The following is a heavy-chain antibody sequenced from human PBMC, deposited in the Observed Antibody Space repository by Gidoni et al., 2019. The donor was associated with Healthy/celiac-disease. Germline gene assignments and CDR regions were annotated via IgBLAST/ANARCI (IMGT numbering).Heavy chain of an antibody. CDR3: ARVRGYYYDSSGPQDY. J-gene: IGHJ4*02. V-gene: IGHV3-7*03. Sequence: EVQLVESGGGLVQPGGSLRLSCAASGFTFRSYWMSWVRQAPGKGLEWVANIKQDGSEKYYVDSVKGRFTISRDNAKNALYLQMNSLRAEDTAVYYCARVRGYYYDSSGPQDYWGQGTLVTVSS. CDR2: IKQDGSEK. D-gene: IGHD3-22*01. CDR1: GFTFRSYW.